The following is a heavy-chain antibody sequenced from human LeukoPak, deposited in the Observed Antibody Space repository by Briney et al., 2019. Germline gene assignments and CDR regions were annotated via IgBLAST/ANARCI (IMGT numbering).Heavy chain of an antibody. Sequence: PSETLSLTCTVSGGSISSYYWSWIRQPAGKGLEWIGRVYTSGNTLYSPSLKSRVAISIDRPKNQFSLKLTSVTAADTALYHCARGGTIFTFFDYWGQGIVVTVSS. V-gene: IGHV4-4*07. CDR2: VYTSGNT. D-gene: IGHD5-24*01. CDR3: ARGGTIFTFFDY. J-gene: IGHJ4*02. CDR1: GGSISSYY.